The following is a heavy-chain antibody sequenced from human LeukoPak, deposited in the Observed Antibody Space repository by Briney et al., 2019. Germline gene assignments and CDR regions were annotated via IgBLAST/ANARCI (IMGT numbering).Heavy chain of an antibody. CDR2: ISSSGSTI. CDR3: ARGNDWLSHLVY. Sequence: PGGSLRLPCAASGFTFSSYEMNWVRQAPGKGLEWVSYISSSGSTIYYADSVKGRFTISRDNAKNSLYLQMNSLRAEDTAVYYCARGNDWLSHLVYWGQGTLVTVSS. CDR1: GFTFSSYE. D-gene: IGHD3-9*01. J-gene: IGHJ4*02. V-gene: IGHV3-48*03.